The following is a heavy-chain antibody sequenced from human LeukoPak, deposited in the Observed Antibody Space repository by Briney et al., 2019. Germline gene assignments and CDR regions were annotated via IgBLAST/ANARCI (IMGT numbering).Heavy chain of an antibody. CDR3: ARNRYGRGFDY. CDR2: IWNDGSNK. D-gene: IGHD3-10*01. Sequence: GGSLRLSCAASGFTFSSYGMHWVRQAPGKGLVWVAVIWNDGSNKCYADSVKGRFTISRDNSKNTLYLQMNSLRAEDTAVYYCARNRYGRGFDYWGQGTLVTVSS. J-gene: IGHJ4*02. CDR1: GFTFSSYG. V-gene: IGHV3-33*01.